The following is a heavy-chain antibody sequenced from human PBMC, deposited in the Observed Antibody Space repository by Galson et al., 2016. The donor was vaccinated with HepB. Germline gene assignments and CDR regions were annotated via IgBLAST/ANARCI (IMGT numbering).Heavy chain of an antibody. CDR3: AQSFLEYDILTGYYRRGADY. D-gene: IGHD3-9*01. J-gene: IGHJ4*02. CDR1: GFTFSSYA. Sequence: SLRLSCAASGFTFSSYAMSWVRHAPGKGLEWVSSSGSGGPTYYADSVRGRFTISRDNSKNTLFLQMHRLRADDTAVYYCAQSFLEYDILTGYYRRGADYWGQGTLVTVSS. V-gene: IGHV3-23*01. CDR2: SGSGGPT.